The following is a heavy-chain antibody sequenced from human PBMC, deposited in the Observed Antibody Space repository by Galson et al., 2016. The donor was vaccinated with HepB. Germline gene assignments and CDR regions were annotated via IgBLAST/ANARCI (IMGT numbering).Heavy chain of an antibody. CDR1: GPGFKGYG. CDR2: IDGEGHTT. D-gene: IGHD4-17*01. J-gene: IGHJ4*02. V-gene: IGHV3-20*04. Sequence: SLRLSCAVSGPGFKGYGMSWVRQAPGKGLQWVSDIDGEGHTTHHADSVQGRFTMSRDNAKKSLYLQMNSLRAEDTAFYYCTSETTALTTSCRFYYFDFWGQGTLVTVSS. CDR3: TSETTALTTSCRFYYFDF.